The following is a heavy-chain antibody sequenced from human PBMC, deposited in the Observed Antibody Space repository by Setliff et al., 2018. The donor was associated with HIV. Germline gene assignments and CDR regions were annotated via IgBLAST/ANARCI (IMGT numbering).Heavy chain of an antibody. J-gene: IGHJ6*03. V-gene: IGHV1-46*01. D-gene: IGHD3-16*02. Sequence: ASVKVSCKASGYTFTSYYMQWVRQAPGQGLEWMGIINPSGGRTNYAQKFQGRVTMTRDTSTSTVYMELSSLRSEDTAVYYCAREGYDYVWGSYRSYYMDVWGKGTSVTVSS. CDR2: INPSGGRT. CDR3: AREGYDYVWGSYRSYYMDV. CDR1: GYTFTSYY.